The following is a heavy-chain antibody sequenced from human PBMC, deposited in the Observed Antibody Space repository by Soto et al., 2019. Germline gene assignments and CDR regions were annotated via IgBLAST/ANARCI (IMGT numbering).Heavy chain of an antibody. CDR1: GGSISGGVHS. V-gene: IGHV4-30-4*01. J-gene: IGHJ2*01. CDR3: AREIMPLTNDWYFDL. D-gene: IGHD2-8*01. CDR2: IFDRGST. Sequence: QVQLQESGPGLVKPSETLSLTCTVSGGSISGGVHSWSWIRQPPGKGLEWIGHIFDRGSTYYNPPLKGRLTISVDTSKNQFSLRLSSVTAADTAVYYCAREIMPLTNDWYFDLWGRGTLVTVSS.